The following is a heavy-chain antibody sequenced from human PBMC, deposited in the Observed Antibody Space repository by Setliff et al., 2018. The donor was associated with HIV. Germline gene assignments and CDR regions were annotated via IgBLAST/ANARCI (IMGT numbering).Heavy chain of an antibody. CDR1: GFTVSSNY. CDR3: ARDNGYYYDSSGYQPHFDS. D-gene: IGHD3-22*01. V-gene: IGHV3-53*01. J-gene: IGHJ4*02. Sequence: GGSLRLSCAASGFTVSSNYMTWVRQAPGKGLEWVSVIYRGGSTYYADSVKGRFTTPRDNSKNTLYLQMNSLRAEDTAVYYCARDNGYYYDSSGYQPHFDSWGQGTLVTVSS. CDR2: IYRGGST.